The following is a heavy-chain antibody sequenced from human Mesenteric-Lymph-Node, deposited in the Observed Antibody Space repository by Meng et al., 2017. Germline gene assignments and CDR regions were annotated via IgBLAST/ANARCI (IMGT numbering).Heavy chain of an antibody. CDR1: GFTFDSYV. CDR2: ISGSGGFT. V-gene: IGHV3-23*01. J-gene: IGHJ4*02. Sequence: GESLKISCAASGFTFDSYVMTWVRQAPGKGLEWVSTISGSGGFTYYADSVKGRFTFSRDNSKNTVYLQMNSLRADDTAMYYCAKLRRGHGDFTDYWGQGSLVTVSS. D-gene: IGHD4-17*01. CDR3: AKLRRGHGDFTDY.